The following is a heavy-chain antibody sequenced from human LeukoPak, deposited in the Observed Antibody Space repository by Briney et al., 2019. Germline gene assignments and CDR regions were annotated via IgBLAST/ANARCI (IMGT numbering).Heavy chain of an antibody. D-gene: IGHD2-15*01. V-gene: IGHV3-21*03. Sequence: PGGSLRLSCAASGFTFSSYSMNWVRQAPGKGLEWVSSISSSSSYIYYADSVKGRFTISRHNAKNSLYLEMNSLRAEDTAVYYCARDEGFCSGGRCHISGFDYWGQGILVTVSS. CDR3: ARDEGFCSGGRCHISGFDY. J-gene: IGHJ4*02. CDR2: ISSSSSYI. CDR1: GFTFSSYS.